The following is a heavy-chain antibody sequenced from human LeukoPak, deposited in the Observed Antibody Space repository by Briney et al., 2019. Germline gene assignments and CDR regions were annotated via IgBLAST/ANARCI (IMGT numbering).Heavy chain of an antibody. J-gene: IGHJ4*02. CDR3: AKTRGIMTGIDY. D-gene: IGHD3-9*01. Sequence: PSETLSLTCIVSGGSINTYFWSWIRQPPGKGLEWIGHIYYSGTTYYNPSLKSRVTISVDTSRNQFSLRLSSVTTADTAVYYCAKTRGIMTGIDYWGQGTLVTVSS. V-gene: IGHV4-59*12. CDR1: GGSINTYF. CDR2: IYYSGTT.